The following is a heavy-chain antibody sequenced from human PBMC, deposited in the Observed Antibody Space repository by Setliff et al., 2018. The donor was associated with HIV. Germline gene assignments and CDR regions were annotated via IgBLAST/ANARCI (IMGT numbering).Heavy chain of an antibody. J-gene: IGHJ3*02. CDR1: VFTFNNYG. D-gene: IGHD4-4*01. CDR3: AKDGDYRNGDYDAFDI. Sequence: PGGSLRLSCAASVFTFNNYGMNWVRQAPGKGLEWVAFIRYDGSNKYYADSVKGRFTISRDNSKNTVDLQMNSLRTEDTAVYYCAKDGDYRNGDYDAFDIWGLGTMVTVSS. CDR2: IRYDGSNK. V-gene: IGHV3-30*02.